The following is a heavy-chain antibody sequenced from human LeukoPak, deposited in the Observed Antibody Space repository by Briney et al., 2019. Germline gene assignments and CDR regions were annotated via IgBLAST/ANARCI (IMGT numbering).Heavy chain of an antibody. Sequence: SETLSLTCTVSGGSISSYYWSWIRQPPGKGLEWIGYIYYSGSTNYNPSLKSRVTISVDTSKNQFSLKLSSVTAADTAVYYCARRKVTYYYDRSAPVDYGMDVWGQGTTVTVSS. J-gene: IGHJ6*02. CDR2: IYYSGST. CDR3: ARRKVTYYYDRSAPVDYGMDV. V-gene: IGHV4-59*08. CDR1: GGSISSYY. D-gene: IGHD3-22*01.